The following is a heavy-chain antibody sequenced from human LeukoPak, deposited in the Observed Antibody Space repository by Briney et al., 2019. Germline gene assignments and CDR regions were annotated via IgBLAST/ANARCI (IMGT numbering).Heavy chain of an antibody. Sequence: GGSLRLSCAASGFTFDDYAMHWVRQAPGKGLEWVSGISWNSGSIGYADSVKGRFTISRDNAKNSLYLQMNSLRAEDTAVYYCARLRGAVAGDLDFDYWGQGTLVTVSS. V-gene: IGHV3-9*01. J-gene: IGHJ4*02. CDR3: ARLRGAVAGDLDFDY. D-gene: IGHD6-19*01. CDR2: ISWNSGSI. CDR1: GFTFDDYA.